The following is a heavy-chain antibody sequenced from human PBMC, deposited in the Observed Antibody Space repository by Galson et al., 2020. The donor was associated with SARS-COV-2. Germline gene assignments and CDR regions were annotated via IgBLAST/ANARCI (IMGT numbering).Heavy chain of an antibody. V-gene: IGHV2-5*02. CDR3: AHRPKPMTTVTTSVNYFDH. D-gene: IGHD4-17*01. Sequence: KMSGPTLVKPTQTLTLTCTLSGFSLTTYRVGVGWTRQPPGKALEWLAIIYWDAEKRYSPSLSSRLTITKDTPKNQVVLTITNMDPVDTATYYCAHRPKPMTTVTTSVNYFDHWGQGMLVTVFS. CDR2: IYWDAEK. J-gene: IGHJ4*02. CDR1: GFSLTTYRVG.